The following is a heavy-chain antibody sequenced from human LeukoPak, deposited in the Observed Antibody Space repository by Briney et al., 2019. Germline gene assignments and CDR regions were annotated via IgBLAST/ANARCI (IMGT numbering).Heavy chain of an antibody. Sequence: PGGSLRLSCAASGFTFDDYAMHWVRQAPGKGLEWVSGISWNSGSIGYADSVKGRFTISRDNAKNSLYLQMNSLRAEDTALYYCAKDIGHYGDYYYYYMDVWGKGTTVTISS. CDR3: AKDIGHYGDYYYYYMDV. CDR2: ISWNSGSI. J-gene: IGHJ6*03. V-gene: IGHV3-9*01. CDR1: GFTFDDYA. D-gene: IGHD4-17*01.